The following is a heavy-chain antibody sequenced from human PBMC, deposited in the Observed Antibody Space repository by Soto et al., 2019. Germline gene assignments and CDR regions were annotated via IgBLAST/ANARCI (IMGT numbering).Heavy chain of an antibody. Sequence: PGESLKISCKGYGYSFTSYWIGWVRQMPGKGLEWMGIIYPGDSDTRYSPSFQGQVTISADKSISTAYLQWSSLKASDTAMYYWARHTLFFLYYYGSGRLRSYGMDVWGQGTTVTVS. CDR3: ARHTLFFLYYYGSGRLRSYGMDV. CDR1: GYSFTSYW. J-gene: IGHJ6*02. CDR2: IYPGDSDT. D-gene: IGHD3-10*01. V-gene: IGHV5-51*01.